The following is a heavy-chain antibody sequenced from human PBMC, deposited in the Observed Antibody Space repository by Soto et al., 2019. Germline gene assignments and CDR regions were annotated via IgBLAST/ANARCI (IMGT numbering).Heavy chain of an antibody. CDR2: IYYSGSS. Sequence: SETLSLTCTVSSGSITSVNSYWSWIRQFPGKGLEWIGYIYYSGSSYYNPSLKGRVTISEDTSKNQFSLNLSSVTAADTAVYYCARVTINVSTFYFDQWGQGTPVTVSS. V-gene: IGHV4-30-4*02. J-gene: IGHJ4*02. CDR3: ARVTINVSTFYFDQ. CDR1: SGSITSVNSY. D-gene: IGHD2-8*01.